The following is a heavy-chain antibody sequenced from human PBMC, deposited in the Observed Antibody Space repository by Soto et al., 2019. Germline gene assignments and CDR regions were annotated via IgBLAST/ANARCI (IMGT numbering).Heavy chain of an antibody. V-gene: IGHV4-30-2*01. J-gene: IGHJ5*02. CDR1: GGSISSGGYS. CDR2: IYHSGST. Sequence: PSETLSLTCAVSGGSISSGGYSWSWIRQPPGKGLEWIGYIYHSGSTYYNPSLKSRVTISVDRSKNQFSLKLSSVTAADTAVYYCARGGRGYDYDLGRGVDPWGQGTLVTVSS. D-gene: IGHD3-16*01. CDR3: ARGGRGYDYDLGRGVDP.